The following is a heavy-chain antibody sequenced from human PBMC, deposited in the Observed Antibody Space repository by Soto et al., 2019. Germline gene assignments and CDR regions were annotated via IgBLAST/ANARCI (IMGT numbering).Heavy chain of an antibody. CDR2: IIPIFNTA. CDR3: ARGQWLENWFDP. J-gene: IGHJ5*02. Sequence: QVQLVQSGAEVKKPGSSVKVSCKASGGTLSNYAFTWVRQAPGQGLEWMGGIIPIFNTANYAQKFQGRVTITADESTSTAYMEVNSLRSEDTAVYYCARGQWLENWFDPWGQGTLVTVSS. V-gene: IGHV1-69*01. D-gene: IGHD6-19*01. CDR1: GGTLSNYA.